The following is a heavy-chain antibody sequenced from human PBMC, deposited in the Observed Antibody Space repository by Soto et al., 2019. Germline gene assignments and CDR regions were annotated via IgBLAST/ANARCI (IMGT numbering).Heavy chain of an antibody. CDR2: LYFTGDA. CDR1: GFTVSGNY. V-gene: IGHV3-53*01. D-gene: IGHD3-10*01. CDR3: ARPYYSDWGMDV. J-gene: IGHJ6*02. Sequence: PGGSLRLSCAGSGFTVSGNYMSWVRRAPGKGLECVSILYFTGDASYADSVKGRFTVSGENSRNTLFLQMNSLRAEDTAVYYCARPYYSDWGMDVCGPGTTLTVYS.